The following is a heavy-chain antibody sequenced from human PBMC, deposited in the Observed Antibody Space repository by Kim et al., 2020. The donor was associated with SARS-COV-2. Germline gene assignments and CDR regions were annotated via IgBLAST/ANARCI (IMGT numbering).Heavy chain of an antibody. CDR2: INSDGSST. V-gene: IGHV3-74*01. D-gene: IGHD1-26*01. CDR1: GFTFSSYW. Sequence: GGSLRLSCAASGFTFSSYWMHWVRQAPGKGLVWVSRINSDGSSTSYADSVKGRFTISRDNAKNTLYLQMNSLRAEDTAVYYCARGPVVGAVRPFQGAFDIWGQGTMVTVSS. CDR3: ARGPVVGAVRPFQGAFDI. J-gene: IGHJ3*02.